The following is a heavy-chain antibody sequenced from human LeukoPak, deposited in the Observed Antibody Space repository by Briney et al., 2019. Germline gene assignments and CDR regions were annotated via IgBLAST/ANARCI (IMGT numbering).Heavy chain of an antibody. D-gene: IGHD2-15*01. Sequence: ASVKVSCKASGYTFTSYDINWVRQATGQGLEWMGWMNPNSGNTGYAQKFQGRVTMTRNTSISTAYMELSSLRSEDTAVYYCASRYCSGGSCYLSLNYYDSSGPWAFDYWGQGTLVTVSS. CDR1: GYTFTSYD. V-gene: IGHV1-8*01. CDR2: MNPNSGNT. J-gene: IGHJ4*02. CDR3: ASRYCSGGSCYLSLNYYDSSGPWAFDY.